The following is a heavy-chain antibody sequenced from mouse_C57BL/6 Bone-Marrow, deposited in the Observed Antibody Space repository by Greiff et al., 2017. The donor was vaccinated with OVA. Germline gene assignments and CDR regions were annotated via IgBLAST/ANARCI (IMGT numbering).Heavy chain of an antibody. Sequence: QVQLQQPGAELVKPGASVKLSCKASGYTFTSYDINWVKQRPGQGLEWIGWIYPRDGSTKYNEKFKGKATLTVDTSSSTAYMELHSLTSEDSAVYFCAKGPVVAPYYAMDYWGQGTSVTVSS. J-gene: IGHJ4*01. CDR1: GYTFTSYD. CDR2: IYPRDGST. CDR3: AKGPVVAPYYAMDY. D-gene: IGHD1-1*01. V-gene: IGHV1-85*01.